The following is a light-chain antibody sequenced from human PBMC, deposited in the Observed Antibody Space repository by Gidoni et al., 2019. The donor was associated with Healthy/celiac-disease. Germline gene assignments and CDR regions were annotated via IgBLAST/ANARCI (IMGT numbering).Light chain of an antibody. Sequence: DIQMTQSPSTLSASVGDRFTITCRASQSISSWLAWYQQKPGKAPKLLIYKASSLESGVPSRFSGSGSGTEFTLTISSLQPDDFATYYCQQYNSYSPWTFXHXTKVEIK. J-gene: IGKJ1*01. CDR2: KAS. CDR3: QQYNSYSPWT. CDR1: QSISSW. V-gene: IGKV1-5*03.